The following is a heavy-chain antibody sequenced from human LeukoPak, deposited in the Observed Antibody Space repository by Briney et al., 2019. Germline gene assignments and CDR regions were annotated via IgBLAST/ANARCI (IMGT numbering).Heavy chain of an antibody. CDR3: ARCGAAVTTHFSH. CDR1: GYTFPNYG. Sequence: GASVKVSCKASGYTFPNYGITWARQAPGQGLEYMGWISAADGTTNYAQKVQGRVTMTTDTSTSTAYMELRSLRSDDTAVYYCARCGAAVTTHFSHWGQGTLVTVSS. V-gene: IGHV1-18*01. D-gene: IGHD4-17*01. J-gene: IGHJ4*02. CDR2: ISAADGTT.